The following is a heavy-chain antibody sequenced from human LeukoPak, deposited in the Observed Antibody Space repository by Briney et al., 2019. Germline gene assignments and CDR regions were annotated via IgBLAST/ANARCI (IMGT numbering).Heavy chain of an antibody. CDR1: GFTFSDHY. V-gene: IGHV3-11*01. D-gene: IGHD3-22*01. Sequence: GGSLRLSCAASGFTFSDHYMSWIRQAPGKGLEWVSYISSSGSTIYYADSVKGRFTISRDNAKNSLYLQMNSLRAEDTAVYYCARALVISTAGSEFDPWGQGTLVTVSS. CDR2: ISSSGSTI. CDR3: ARALVISTAGSEFDP. J-gene: IGHJ5*02.